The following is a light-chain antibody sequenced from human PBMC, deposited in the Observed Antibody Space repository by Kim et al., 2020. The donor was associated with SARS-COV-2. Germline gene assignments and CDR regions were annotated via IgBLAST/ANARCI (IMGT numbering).Light chain of an antibody. CDR3: QQYNSYPRT. Sequence: DIQMTQSPSTLSASVGDRVTITCRASQSISSWLAWYQQKPGKAPKLLIYKASSLESGVPSRFSGSGSGTEFTLTISSRQPDDFATYNSQQYNSYPRTFGQGAKMDIK. CDR2: KAS. CDR1: QSISSW. V-gene: IGKV1-5*03. J-gene: IGKJ1*01.